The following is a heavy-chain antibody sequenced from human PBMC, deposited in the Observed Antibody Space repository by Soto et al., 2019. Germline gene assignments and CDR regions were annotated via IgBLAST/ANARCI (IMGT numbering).Heavy chain of an antibody. CDR3: EREKVGTTLFDN. Sequence: SETLSLTCSVSGFAISRGYYWSWVRQPPGKGLEWIGSIYPSVSSYHNPSLATRLRLSIDTSKNQFTLNMTYVKAAETALYFCEREKVGTTLFDNWGQGLHVTVSS. CDR1: GFAISRGYY. CDR2: IYPSVSS. J-gene: IGHJ4*02. V-gene: IGHV4-38-2*02. D-gene: IGHD1-1*01.